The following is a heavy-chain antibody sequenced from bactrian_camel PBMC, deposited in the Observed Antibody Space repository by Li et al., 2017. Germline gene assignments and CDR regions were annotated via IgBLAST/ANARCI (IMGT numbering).Heavy chain of an antibody. V-gene: IGHV3S54*01. CDR2: IKPGVPGK. J-gene: IGHJ4*01. Sequence: HVQLVESGGASVQAGGSLRLSCAASAYAVSVYCMAWYRQAPGNDREGVATTRPIKPGVPGKYYADYAGSVKGRFIASRDNAKNTVYLQMNSLKSEDTALYYCATDALHCSGGYCYTDRGLNYWGQGTQVTVS. CDR1: AYAVSVYC. CDR3: ATDALHCSGGYCYTDRGLNY. D-gene: IGHD2*01.